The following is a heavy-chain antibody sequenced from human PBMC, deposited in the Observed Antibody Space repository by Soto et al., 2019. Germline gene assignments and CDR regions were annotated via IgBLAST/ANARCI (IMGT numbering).Heavy chain of an antibody. CDR2: IRSKAYGGTT. V-gene: IGHV3-49*04. D-gene: IGHD3-22*01. Sequence: GGSLRLSCTASGFTFGDYAMSWVRQAPGKGLEWVGFIRSKAYGGTTEYAASVKGRFTISRDDSKSIAYLQMNSLKTEDTAVYYCTSPRTYYYDSSGYFTDYWGQGTLVTVSS. J-gene: IGHJ4*02. CDR3: TSPRTYYYDSSGYFTDY. CDR1: GFTFGDYA.